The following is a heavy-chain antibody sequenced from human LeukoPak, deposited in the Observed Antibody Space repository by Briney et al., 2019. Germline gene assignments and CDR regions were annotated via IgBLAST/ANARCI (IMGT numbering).Heavy chain of an antibody. CDR2: INHSGST. CDR3: ARGQYCSGGSCYGNFDY. CDR1: GGSFSGYY. V-gene: IGHV4-34*01. J-gene: IGHJ4*02. D-gene: IGHD2-15*01. Sequence: SETLSLTCAVYGGSFSGYYWSWIRQPPGKGLEWIGEINHSGSTNYNPSLKSRVTISVDTSKSQFSLKLSSVTAADTAVYYCARGQYCSGGSCYGNFDYWGQGTLVTVSS.